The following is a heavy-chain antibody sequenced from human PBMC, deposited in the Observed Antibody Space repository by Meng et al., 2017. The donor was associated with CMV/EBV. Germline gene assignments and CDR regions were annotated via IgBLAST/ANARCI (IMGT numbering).Heavy chain of an antibody. Sequence: VNPHDTLSLTCTASGGSISSSSYYWGWIRQPPGKGLEWIGSIYYSGSTYYNPSLKSRVTISVDTSKNQFSLKLSSVTAADTAVYYCARDSAVAGVMDYWGQGTLVTVSS. CDR2: IYYSGST. CDR1: GGSISSSSYY. CDR3: ARDSAVAGVMDY. J-gene: IGHJ4*02. V-gene: IGHV4-39*07. D-gene: IGHD6-19*01.